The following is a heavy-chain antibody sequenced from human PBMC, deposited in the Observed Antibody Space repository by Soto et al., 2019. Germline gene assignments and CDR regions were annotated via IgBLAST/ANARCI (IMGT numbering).Heavy chain of an antibody. V-gene: IGHV1-18*01. D-gene: IGHD1-7*01. CDR3: ARVFVPITGTTYYHYGMDV. CDR1: GYPFTSYG. J-gene: IGHJ6*01. CDR2: ISAYNGNT. Sequence: GSVKVSFKASGYPFTSYGMSLVRQAPGQGLEWMGWISAYNGNTNYAQKLQGRVTMTTDTSTSTAYMELRSLRSDDTAVYYCARVFVPITGTTYYHYGMDVWGQGTTVTVSS.